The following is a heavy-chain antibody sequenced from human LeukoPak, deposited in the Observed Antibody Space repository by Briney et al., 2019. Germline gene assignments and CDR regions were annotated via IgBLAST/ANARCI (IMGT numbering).Heavy chain of an antibody. J-gene: IGHJ4*02. V-gene: IGHV3-21*04. CDR3: VKGGRDCTD. CDR2: ISSSSTYI. Sequence: GGSLRLSCAASGFTFSSYSMNWVRQAPGKGLEWVSSISSSSTYIYYADSVKGRFTISRDNAKNSLYLQMNSLGAEDAAVYYCVKGGRDCTDWGQGTLVTVSS. D-gene: IGHD2-8*01. CDR1: GFTFSSYS.